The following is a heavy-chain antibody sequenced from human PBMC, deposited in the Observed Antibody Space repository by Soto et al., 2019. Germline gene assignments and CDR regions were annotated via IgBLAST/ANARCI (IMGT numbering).Heavy chain of an antibody. CDR1: GLTFSNAW. J-gene: IGHJ4*02. V-gene: IGHV3-15*01. CDR3: KRDGSRSYD. Sequence: EVQLVESGGGLVKPGGSLRLSCAASGLTFSNAWMSWVRQAPGKGLEWVGRIKSKTDGGATDYAAPVKGRFTISRDDSENTLYLHMNSLKTEDTAVYYCKRDGSRSYDWGQGTLVTVSS. D-gene: IGHD3-10*01. CDR2: IKSKTDGGAT.